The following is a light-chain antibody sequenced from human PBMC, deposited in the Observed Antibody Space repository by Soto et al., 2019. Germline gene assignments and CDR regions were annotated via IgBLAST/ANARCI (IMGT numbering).Light chain of an antibody. J-gene: IGLJ2*01. CDR3: SSYTSTITVL. CDR2: EVS. CDR1: SSDVGASKY. V-gene: IGLV2-14*01. Sequence: QSALIQPASVSGSPGQWITISCTGTSSDVGASKYVSWYQQHPGKAPKLMIYEVSNRPSGVSNRFSGSKSGNTASLTISGLQAEDEADYYCSSYTSTITVLFGGGTKVTVL.